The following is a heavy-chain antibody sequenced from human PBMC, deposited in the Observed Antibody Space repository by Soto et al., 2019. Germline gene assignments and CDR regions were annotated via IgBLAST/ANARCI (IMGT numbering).Heavy chain of an antibody. D-gene: IGHD3-3*02. J-gene: IGHJ4*02. CDR3: ARGGVTIFGVIDS. CDR1: GYSFFSYY. CDR2: FLASGGNT. Sequence: ASVKVSCKASGYSFFSYYIHWVRQAPGQGLEWMGRFLASGGNTDYAQRFRGRVSMTRDTSSTNTVSLELTSLTSDDTAVYYCARGGVTIFGVIDSWGQGTLVTVSS. V-gene: IGHV1-46*01.